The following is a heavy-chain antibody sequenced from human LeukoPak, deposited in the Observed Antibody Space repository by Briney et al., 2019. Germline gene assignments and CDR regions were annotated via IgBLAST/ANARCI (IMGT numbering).Heavy chain of an antibody. Sequence: PSETLSLTCAVSGGSISSSNWWSWVRQPPGKGLEWIGEIYRSGSTNYNPSLKSRVTISVDKSKNQFSLKLSSVTAADTAVYYCARDYYDSRGNWFDPWGQGTLVTVSS. CDR2: IYRSGST. D-gene: IGHD3-22*01. J-gene: IGHJ5*02. V-gene: IGHV4-4*02. CDR3: ARDYYDSRGNWFDP. CDR1: GGSISSSNW.